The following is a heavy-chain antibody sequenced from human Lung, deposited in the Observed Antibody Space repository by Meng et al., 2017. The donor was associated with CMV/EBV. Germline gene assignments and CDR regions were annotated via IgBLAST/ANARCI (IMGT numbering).Heavy chain of an antibody. CDR2: INDDGSST. CDR1: GFTFSKSW. Sequence: GESLKISCAASGFTFSKSWIHWVRQAPGKGLVWVSRINDDGSSTTYADSVKGRFTVSRDNAKDTLYLQMSSLRAEDTAVYYCATETFHDFGSGYVPFDHWGQGTLVTVSS. CDR3: ATETFHDFGSGYVPFDH. V-gene: IGHV3-74*01. J-gene: IGHJ4*02. D-gene: IGHD3-3*01.